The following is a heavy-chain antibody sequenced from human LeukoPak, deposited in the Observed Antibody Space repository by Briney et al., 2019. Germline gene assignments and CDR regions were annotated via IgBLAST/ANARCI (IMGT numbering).Heavy chain of an antibody. J-gene: IGHJ6*03. D-gene: IGHD1-14*01. CDR2: ISSSGSTM. CDR1: GFIFSDYY. CDR3: ARSPAGANYYLDV. V-gene: IGHV3-11*04. Sequence: PGGSLRLSCAASGFIFSDYYMSWIRQAPGKGLEWVSYISSSGSTMYYADSVKGRFTISRDNAKNSLSLQINSLRAEDTAVYYCARSPAGANYYLDVWGKGTTVTISS.